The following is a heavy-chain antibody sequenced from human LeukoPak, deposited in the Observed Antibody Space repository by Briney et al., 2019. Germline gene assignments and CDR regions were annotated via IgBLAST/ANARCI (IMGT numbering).Heavy chain of an antibody. D-gene: IGHD6-6*01. V-gene: IGHV3-9*01. CDR3: AKDLEYSSSSSAFDI. J-gene: IGHJ3*02. CDR2: ISWNSGSI. Sequence: GGSLRLSCAASGFTFDNYAMHWVRQAPGKGLEWVSGISWNSGSIGYADSVKGRFTISRDNAKNSLYLQMNSLRAEDTALYYCAKDLEYSSSSSAFDIWGQGTMVTVSS. CDR1: GFTFDNYA.